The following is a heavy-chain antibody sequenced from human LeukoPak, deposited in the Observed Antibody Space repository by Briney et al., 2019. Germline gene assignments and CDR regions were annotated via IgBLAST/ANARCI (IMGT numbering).Heavy chain of an antibody. V-gene: IGHV4-59*12. CDR2: IYYSGST. Sequence: SETLSLTCTVSGGSISNYYWSWIRQPPGKGLEWIGYIYYSGSTNYNPSLKSRVTISVDTSKNQFSLKLSSVTAADTAVYYCARGRKIVVVVAALRYYYGMDVWGQGTTVTVSS. CDR3: ARGRKIVVVVAALRYYYGMDV. J-gene: IGHJ6*02. CDR1: GGSISNYY. D-gene: IGHD2-15*01.